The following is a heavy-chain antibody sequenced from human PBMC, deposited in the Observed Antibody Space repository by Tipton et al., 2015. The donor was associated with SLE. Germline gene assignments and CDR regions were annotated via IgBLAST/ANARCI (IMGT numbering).Heavy chain of an antibody. Sequence: SLRLSCAASGFTFSSYWMSWARQAPGKGLEWVANVKQDGSEKYYVDSVKGRFTISRDNAKNSLYLQMNSLRAEDTAVYYCARDWGTYYYESSGYFNIWGQGTMVTVSS. CDR1: GFTFSSYW. J-gene: IGHJ3*02. CDR2: VKQDGSEK. D-gene: IGHD3-22*01. CDR3: ARDWGTYYYESSGYFNI. V-gene: IGHV3-7*01.